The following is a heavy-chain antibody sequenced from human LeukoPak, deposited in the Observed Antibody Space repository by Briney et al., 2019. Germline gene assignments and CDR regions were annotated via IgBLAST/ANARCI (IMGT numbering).Heavy chain of an antibody. D-gene: IGHD3-3*01. J-gene: IGHJ4*02. CDR2: ISSSSSYI. CDR1: GFTFSSYS. V-gene: IGHV3-21*01. Sequence: GGSLRLSCAASGFTFSSYSMNWVRQAPGKGLEWVSSISSSSSYIYYADSVKGRFTISRDNAKNSLYLQVNSLRAEDTAVYYCAIYDFWSGYSYDYWGQGTLVTVSS. CDR3: AIYDFWSGYSYDY.